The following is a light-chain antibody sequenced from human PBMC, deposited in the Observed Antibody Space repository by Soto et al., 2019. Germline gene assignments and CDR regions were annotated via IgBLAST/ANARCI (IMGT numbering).Light chain of an antibody. V-gene: IGLV2-11*01. CDR3: CSYAGSSTFV. CDR1: STDVGDYDY. J-gene: IGLJ3*02. Sequence: QSALTQPRSVSGSPGQSVTISCTGTSTDVGDYDYVSWYQQHPGKAPKLMIYDVSERPSGVPDRFSASKSGNTASLTISGLQAEDEADYYCCSYAGSSTFVFGGGTKLTVL. CDR2: DVS.